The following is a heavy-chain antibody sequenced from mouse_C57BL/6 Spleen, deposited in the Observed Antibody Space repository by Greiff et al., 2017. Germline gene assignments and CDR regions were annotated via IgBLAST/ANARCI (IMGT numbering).Heavy chain of an antibody. Sequence: QVQLQQPGAELVKPGASVKLSCKASGYTFTSYWMHWVKQRPGQGLEWIGMIHPNSGSTNYNEKFKSKATLTVDKSSSKAYMQLSSLTSEDSAVYYCAREGGRGDYYAMDYWGQGTSVTVSS. V-gene: IGHV1-64*01. CDR3: AREGGRGDYYAMDY. J-gene: IGHJ4*01. D-gene: IGHD3-3*01. CDR2: IHPNSGST. CDR1: GYTFTSYW.